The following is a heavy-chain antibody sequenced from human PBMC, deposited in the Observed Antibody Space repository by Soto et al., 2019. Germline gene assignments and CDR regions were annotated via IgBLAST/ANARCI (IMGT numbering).Heavy chain of an antibody. D-gene: IGHD3-16*02. Sequence: SVKVSCTDSGFTFTSSAMQWVRQARGQRLEWIGWIDVGSGNTSYAQKFQERVTMTRDTSISTAYMELSSLRSEDTAVYYCARGRVRITFGGVIVIHSYFDYWGQGTLVTVSS. J-gene: IGHJ4*02. V-gene: IGHV1-58*02. CDR3: ARGRVRITFGGVIVIHSYFDY. CDR1: GFTFTSSA. CDR2: IDVGSGNT.